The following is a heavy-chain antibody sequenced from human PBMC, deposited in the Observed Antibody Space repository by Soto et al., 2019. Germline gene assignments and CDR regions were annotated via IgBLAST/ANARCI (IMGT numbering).Heavy chain of an antibody. J-gene: IGHJ4*02. CDR1: GGTFSIYA. D-gene: IGHD1-26*01. Sequence: SVKVSCKASGGTFSIYAISWVLQSPGQGLEWMGGIIPIFGTANYAQKFQGRVTITADESTSTAYMELSSLRSEDTAVYYCARGLVVGAPYFDYWGQGTLVTVSS. V-gene: IGHV1-69*13. CDR3: ARGLVVGAPYFDY. CDR2: IIPIFGTA.